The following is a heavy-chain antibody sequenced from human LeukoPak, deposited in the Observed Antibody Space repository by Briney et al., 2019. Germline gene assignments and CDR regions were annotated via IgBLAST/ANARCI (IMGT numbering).Heavy chain of an antibody. CDR3: AISPGYSSSWYLDY. CDR1: GYTFTSYD. J-gene: IGHJ4*02. CDR2: MNPNSGNT. V-gene: IGHV1-8*03. D-gene: IGHD6-13*01. Sequence: ASVKVSCKASGYTFTSYDINWVRQATGQGLEWMGWMNPNSGNTGYAQKFQGGVTITRDTSISTAYMELSSLRSEDTAVYYCAISPGYSSSWYLDYWGQGTLVTVSS.